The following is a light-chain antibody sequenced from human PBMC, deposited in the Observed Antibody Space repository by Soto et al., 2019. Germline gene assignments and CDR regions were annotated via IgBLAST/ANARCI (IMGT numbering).Light chain of an antibody. V-gene: IGLV1-51*01. Sequence: QSLLTQPPSVSAAPGQKVTISCSGSSSNIGNNFVSWYQHLPGTAPKLLIYDNNKRPSGIPDRFSGTKSGTSATLGITGLQTGDEAHYYCATWDSSLIAGVFGGGTQLTVL. CDR1: SSNIGNNF. CDR3: ATWDSSLIAGV. J-gene: IGLJ2*01. CDR2: DNN.